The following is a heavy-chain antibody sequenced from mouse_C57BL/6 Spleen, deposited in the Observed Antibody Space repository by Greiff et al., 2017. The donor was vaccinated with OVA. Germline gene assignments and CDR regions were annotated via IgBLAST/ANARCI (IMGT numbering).Heavy chain of an antibody. J-gene: IGHJ4*01. CDR3: ADYSSSYGYAMDY. Sequence: QVQLKESGPELVKPGASVKISCKASGYAFSSSWMNWVKQRPGKGLEWIGRIYPGDGDTNYNGKFKGKATLTADKSSSTAYMQLSSLTSEDSAVYFCADYSSSYGYAMDYWGQGTSVTVSS. D-gene: IGHD1-1*01. CDR1: GYAFSSSW. V-gene: IGHV1-82*01. CDR2: IYPGDGDT.